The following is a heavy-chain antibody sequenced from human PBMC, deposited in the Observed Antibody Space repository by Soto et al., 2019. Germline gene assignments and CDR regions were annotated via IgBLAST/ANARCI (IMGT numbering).Heavy chain of an antibody. CDR2: FMPILGAA. CDR3: ARGNAFDI. J-gene: IGHJ3*02. Sequence: QLQLVQSGAEVKSPGSSVKVSCKPSGGTFSSFTVNWVRQAPGQGLEWMGGFMPILGAANYAPKFQGRVTIIADESTNTGYKELSRLRSDDTALYYCARGNAFDIWGQGTMVTVS. V-gene: IGHV1-69*01. CDR1: GGTFSSFT.